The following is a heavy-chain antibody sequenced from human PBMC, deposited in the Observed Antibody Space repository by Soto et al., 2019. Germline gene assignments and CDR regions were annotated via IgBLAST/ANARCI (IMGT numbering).Heavy chain of an antibody. Sequence: EVQLVESGGGLVQPGGSLRLSCAVSGFTFSSYWMHWVRQSPGKGLVWVSRVNPDGTTTNYAASVQGRFTISRDNARNTWYLQMNSLRVEDTAVYSCARDLAGVDDSWDQGTLVTVSS. CDR1: GFTFSSYW. V-gene: IGHV3-74*01. J-gene: IGHJ4*02. CDR3: ARDLAGVDDS. D-gene: IGHD7-27*01. CDR2: VNPDGTTT.